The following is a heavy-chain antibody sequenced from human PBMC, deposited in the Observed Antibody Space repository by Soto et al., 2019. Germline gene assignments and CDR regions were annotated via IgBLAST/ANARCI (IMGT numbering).Heavy chain of an antibody. V-gene: IGHV3-72*01. CDR3: ARERGYDFWSRYSHRAYYFDY. J-gene: IGHJ4*02. CDR1: VFTFSDHY. CDR2: TRNKANSHTT. D-gene: IGHD3-3*01. Sequence: VGSLRLSCASSVFTFSDHYMDCVRHSPGKWLEWVGRTRNKANSHTTEYAASVKGRFTISRDDSKNSLYLQMNSLKTEDTAVYYCARERGYDFWSRYSHRAYYFDYWGQGTIVIVSS.